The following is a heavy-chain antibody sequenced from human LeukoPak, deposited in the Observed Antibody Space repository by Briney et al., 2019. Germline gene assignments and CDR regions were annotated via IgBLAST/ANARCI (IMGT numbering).Heavy chain of an antibody. Sequence: PGGSLRLSCAASGFTFSGYWMSWVRQARGKGLEWVANIDQDGSEKYYVDSVKGRFTISKDNVKNSLFLQMNSLRDEDTAVYYCARIKGGTSATISYWGQGTLVTVSS. D-gene: IGHD1-26*01. CDR1: GFTFSGYW. J-gene: IGHJ4*02. V-gene: IGHV3-7*01. CDR3: ARIKGGTSATISY. CDR2: IDQDGSEK.